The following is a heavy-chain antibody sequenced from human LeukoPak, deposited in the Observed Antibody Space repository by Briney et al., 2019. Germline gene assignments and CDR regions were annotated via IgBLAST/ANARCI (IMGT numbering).Heavy chain of an antibody. D-gene: IGHD3-22*01. V-gene: IGHV1-69*05. CDR3: ERTALRGNYDSSGYYYGNIDY. CDR1: GGTFSRYA. J-gene: IGHJ4*02. Sequence: ASVKVSCKASGGTFSRYAISWVRQAPGQGLEWMGGIIPIFGTANYAQKFQGRVTITRDESMSTAYMELSSLRSEDTAVYYCERTALRGNYDSSGYYYGNIDYWGQGTLVTVSS. CDR2: IIPIFGTA.